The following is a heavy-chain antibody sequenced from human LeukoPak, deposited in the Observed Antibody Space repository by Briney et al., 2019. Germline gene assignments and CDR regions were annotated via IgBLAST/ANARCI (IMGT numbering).Heavy chain of an antibody. V-gene: IGHV3-48*04. CDR3: ARGGYGDYSVDAFDI. J-gene: IGHJ3*02. CDR1: GFTFSSYS. CDR2: ISSSSSTI. Sequence: PGGSLRLSCAASGFTFSSYSMNWVRQAPGKGLEWVSYISSSSSTIYYADSVKGRFTISRDNAKNSLYLQMNSLRAEDTAVYYCARGGYGDYSVDAFDIWGQGTMVTVSS. D-gene: IGHD4-17*01.